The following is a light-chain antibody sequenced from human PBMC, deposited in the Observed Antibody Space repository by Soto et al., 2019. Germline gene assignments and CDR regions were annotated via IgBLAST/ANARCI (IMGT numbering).Light chain of an antibody. J-gene: IGKJ4*01. CDR3: LQDYNYSLS. CDR2: AAS. Sequence: AIQMTQSPYSLSASVGDRVTITCRASQGIRNDLVWYQQKPEKAPRLLIYAASSLESGVPSRFSGSGSGTDITLTISSLQPEDFATYSCLQDYNYSLSFGGGTKVEIK. V-gene: IGKV1-6*01. CDR1: QGIRND.